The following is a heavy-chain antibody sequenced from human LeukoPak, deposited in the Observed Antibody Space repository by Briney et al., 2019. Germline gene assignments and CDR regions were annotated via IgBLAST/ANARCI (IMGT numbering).Heavy chain of an antibody. J-gene: IGHJ3*02. CDR3: ATVPSGSWGIAVAGTFGAFDI. D-gene: IGHD6-19*01. V-gene: IGHV1-46*01. Sequence: ASVKVCCKASGYTFTSYYMHWVRQAPGQGLEWMGIINPSGGSTSYAQKLQGRVTMTRDTSTSTAYMELSSLRSEDTAVYYCATVPSGSWGIAVAGTFGAFDIWGQGTMVTVSS. CDR1: GYTFTSYY. CDR2: INPSGGST.